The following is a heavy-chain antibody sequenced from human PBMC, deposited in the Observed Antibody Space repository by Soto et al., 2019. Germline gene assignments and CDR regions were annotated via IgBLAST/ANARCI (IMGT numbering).Heavy chain of an antibody. V-gene: IGHV3-30-3*01. D-gene: IGHD3-22*01. J-gene: IGHJ4*02. CDR2: ISYDGSNK. CDR1: GFTFSSYA. Sequence: GGSLRLSCAASGFTFSSYAIHWVRQAPGKGLEWVAVISYDGSNKYYADSVKGRFTISRDNSKNTLYLQMNSLRTEDTAVYYCARGLPYYYDSSGLNILAWGQGTLVTVSS. CDR3: ARGLPYYYDSSGLNILA.